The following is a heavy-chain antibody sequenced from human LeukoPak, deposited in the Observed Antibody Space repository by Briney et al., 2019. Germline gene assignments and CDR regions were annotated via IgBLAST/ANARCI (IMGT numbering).Heavy chain of an antibody. D-gene: IGHD2-2*01. J-gene: IGHJ4*02. CDR1: GFTFSNYA. Sequence: GGSLRLSRAASGFTFSNYAMSWVRQAPGKGLEWVSAISASGGSTYYADSVKGRFTISTDNSKNTLYLQMNSLRAEDTAVYYCAKEERSQLFDYWGQGTLVTVSS. CDR3: AKEERSQLFDY. CDR2: ISASGGST. V-gene: IGHV3-23*01.